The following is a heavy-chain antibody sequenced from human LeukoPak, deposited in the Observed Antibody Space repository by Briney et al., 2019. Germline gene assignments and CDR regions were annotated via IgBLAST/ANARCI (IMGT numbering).Heavy chain of an antibody. CDR3: ARHRSSAYYEY. J-gene: IGHJ4*02. Sequence: GESLKIFCWGSGYSFITYWIGWVRQMPGTGLEWMGISYPDDSDSTYSPSSRGQVTISADRSISTAYLQWSSLKASDTAMDYCARHRSSAYYEYWGQGTLVTVSS. V-gene: IGHV5-51*01. CDR2: SYPDDSDS. D-gene: IGHD3-22*01. CDR1: GYSFITYW.